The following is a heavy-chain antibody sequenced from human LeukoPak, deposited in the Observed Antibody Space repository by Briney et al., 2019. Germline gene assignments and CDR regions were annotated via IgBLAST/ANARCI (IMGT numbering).Heavy chain of an antibody. J-gene: IGHJ4*02. Sequence: GGPLRLSCAASGFTFSTYSMKWVRQAPGKGLEWVSYISDSGAMYYADSVRGRFTISRENAQNSLFLQMNSLRAEDTAVYYCARDGGYRGYDADCWGQGTLVTVSS. D-gene: IGHD5-12*01. V-gene: IGHV3-48*01. CDR3: ARDGGYRGYDADC. CDR2: ISDSGAM. CDR1: GFTFSTYS.